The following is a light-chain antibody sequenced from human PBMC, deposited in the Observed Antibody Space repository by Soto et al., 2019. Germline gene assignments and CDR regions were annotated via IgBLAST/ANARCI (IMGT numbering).Light chain of an antibody. CDR1: QSISSW. CDR2: DAS. J-gene: IGKJ1*01. Sequence: DIQMTQSPSTLSASVGDRVTITCRASQSISSWLAWYQQKPGKAPKLLIYDASSLESGVPSRFSGSGSGTEFTLTISSLQPDDFATYYCQQSYIIPWTFGQGTRVEIK. V-gene: IGKV1-5*01. CDR3: QQSYIIPWT.